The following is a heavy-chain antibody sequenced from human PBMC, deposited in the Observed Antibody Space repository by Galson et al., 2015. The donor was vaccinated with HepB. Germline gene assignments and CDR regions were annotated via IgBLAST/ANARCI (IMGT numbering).Heavy chain of an antibody. CDR1: GFTFSSYS. CDR3: ARGASGNYYYGMDV. CDR2: ISSSSSYI. J-gene: IGHJ6*02. V-gene: IGHV3-21*01. Sequence: SLRLSCAASGFTFSSYSMNWVRQAPGKGLEWVSSISSSSSYIYYADSVKGRFTISRDNAKNSLYLQMNSLRAEDTAAYYCARGASGNYYYGMDVWGQGTTVTVSS.